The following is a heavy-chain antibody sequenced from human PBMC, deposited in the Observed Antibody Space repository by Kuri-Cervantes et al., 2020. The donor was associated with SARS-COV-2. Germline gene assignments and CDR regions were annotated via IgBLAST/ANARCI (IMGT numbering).Heavy chain of an antibody. V-gene: IGHV4-34*01. J-gene: IGHJ6*02. CDR3: ARGHIGVVPSPILGLGPHYYYYHMDV. CDR2: INHVGGT. D-gene: IGHD3-16*01. Sequence: SEILSLTCAVFGASLNTYSWSWIRKPPEKGLEWIGEINHVGGTKYKPSLKGRVVISVDASKNKISLKLTSVTAADAAVYYCARGHIGVVPSPILGLGPHYYYYHMDVWGQGTTVTVSS. CDR1: GASLNTYS.